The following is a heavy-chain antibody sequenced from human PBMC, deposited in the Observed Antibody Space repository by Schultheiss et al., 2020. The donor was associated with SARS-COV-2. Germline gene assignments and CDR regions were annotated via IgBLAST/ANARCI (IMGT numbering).Heavy chain of an antibody. V-gene: IGHV4-39*07. CDR1: GGSISSSSYY. D-gene: IGHD3-3*01. CDR3: ARFEDDSYYFDY. CDR2: IYYSGST. Sequence: SETLSLTCTVSGGSISSSSYYWGWIRQPPGKGLEWIGSIYYSGSTYYNPSLKSRVTISRDNAKNSLYLQMNSLRAEDTAVYYCARFEDDSYYFDYWGQGTLVTVSS. J-gene: IGHJ4*02.